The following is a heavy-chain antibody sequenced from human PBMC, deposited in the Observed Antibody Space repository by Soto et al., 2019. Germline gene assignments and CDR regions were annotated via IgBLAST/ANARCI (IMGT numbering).Heavy chain of an antibody. CDR2: ISGSGANT. CDR1: GFTFSSFA. J-gene: IGHJ5*02. CDR3: AKGSTTSSMWYFDP. V-gene: IGHV3-23*01. Sequence: GGSLRLSCAASGFTFSSFAMSWVRQAPGKGLEWVSTISGSGANTNNAGSVRGRFTISRDNSKNTLYLQLDSLRVEDTAIYYCAKGSTTSSMWYFDPWCQGTLVTVSS. D-gene: IGHD1-26*01.